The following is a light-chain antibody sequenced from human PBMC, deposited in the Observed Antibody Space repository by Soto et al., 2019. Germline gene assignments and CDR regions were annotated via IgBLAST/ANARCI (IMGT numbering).Light chain of an antibody. J-gene: IGKJ5*01. CDR3: QQRSNWPPIT. Sequence: EIVLAQSPGTLSLSPGERATLSCRASQTVSSNLAWYQQKPGQAPRLLIYGASTRATGIPARFSGSGSETEFTLTISSLQSEDFAVYYCQQRSNWPPITFGQGTRLEI. CDR1: QTVSSN. CDR2: GAS. V-gene: IGKV3-15*01.